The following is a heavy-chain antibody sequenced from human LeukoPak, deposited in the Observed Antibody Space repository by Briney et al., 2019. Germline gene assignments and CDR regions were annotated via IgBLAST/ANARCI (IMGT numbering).Heavy chain of an antibody. V-gene: IGHV1-8*01. D-gene: IGHD6-13*01. CDR3: ARDRIAAAPPCGMDV. CDR2: MNPNSGNT. J-gene: IGHJ6*02. CDR1: GYTFTSYD. Sequence: ASVKVSCKASGYTFTSYDINWVRQATGQGLEWMGWMNPNSGNTGYAQKFQGRVTMTRNTSISTAYMELSSLRSEDTAVYYCARDRIAAAPPCGMDVWGQGTTVTVSS.